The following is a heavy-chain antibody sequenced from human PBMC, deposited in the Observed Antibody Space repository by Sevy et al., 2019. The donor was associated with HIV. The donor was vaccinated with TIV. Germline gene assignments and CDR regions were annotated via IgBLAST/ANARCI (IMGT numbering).Heavy chain of an antibody. J-gene: IGHJ4*02. CDR3: VRTAGLTGSYEY. D-gene: IGHD3-9*01. V-gene: IGHV3-30-3*01. CDR2: ISFNGNHE. Sequence: GGSLRLSCAASGFTFTNFPMHWVRQAPGRGLEWVAIISFNGNHEFYVDSVKGRFTISRDNTKSTLYLQMNSVRREDTAVYYCVRTAGLTGSYEYWGQGTQVTVSS. CDR1: GFTFTNFP.